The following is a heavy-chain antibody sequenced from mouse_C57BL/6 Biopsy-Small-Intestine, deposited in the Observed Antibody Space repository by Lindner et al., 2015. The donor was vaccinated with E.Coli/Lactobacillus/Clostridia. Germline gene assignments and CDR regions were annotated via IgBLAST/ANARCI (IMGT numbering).Heavy chain of an antibody. CDR2: INPNYGAT. J-gene: IGHJ1*03. CDR1: GYSFTDYN. V-gene: IGHV1-39*01. D-gene: IGHD2-4*01. CDR3: ARCDYDVGYWYFDV. Sequence: VQLQESGPELVKPGASVKISCKASGYSFTDYNMNWVKQSNGESLEWIGIINPNYGATTYNQKFKGKATLTVDQSSSTAYMQLNSLTSEDSAVYYCARCDYDVGYWYFDVWGTGTTVTVSS.